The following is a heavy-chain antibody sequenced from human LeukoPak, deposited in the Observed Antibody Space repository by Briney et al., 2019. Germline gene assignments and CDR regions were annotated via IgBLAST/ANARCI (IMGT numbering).Heavy chain of an antibody. D-gene: IGHD6-25*01. V-gene: IGHV1-2*02. J-gene: IGHJ6*02. CDR1: GYTFTGYY. Sequence: GASVKVSCKASGYTFTGYYTHWVRQAPGQGLEWMGWINPNSGGTNYAQKFQGRVTMTRDTSISTAYMELSRLRSDDTAVYYCAREAGDYYYGMDVWGQGTTVTVSS. CDR2: INPNSGGT. CDR3: AREAGDYYYGMDV.